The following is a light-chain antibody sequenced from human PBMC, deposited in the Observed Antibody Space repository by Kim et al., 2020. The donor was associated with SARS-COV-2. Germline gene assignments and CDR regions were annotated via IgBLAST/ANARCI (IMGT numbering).Light chain of an antibody. V-gene: IGKV3-20*01. Sequence: CPGERATRSCRASQSVSNNYLGWYQQKPGRAPRLLIYGASSRATGIPDRFSGSGSGTDFTLTISRLGPEDFAVYYCQQYGGSPRTFGQGTKVDIK. CDR1: QSVSNNY. CDR2: GAS. J-gene: IGKJ1*01. CDR3: QQYGGSPRT.